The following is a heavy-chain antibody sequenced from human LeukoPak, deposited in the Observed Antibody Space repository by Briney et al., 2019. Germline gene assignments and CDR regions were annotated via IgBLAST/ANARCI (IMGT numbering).Heavy chain of an antibody. CDR2: IYSGGST. CDR1: GFTVSSNY. CDR3: ARADYYYYGMDV. V-gene: IGHV3-66*01. J-gene: IGHJ6*02. Sequence: GGSLRLSCAASGFTVSSNYMSWVRQAPGKGLEWVSVIYSGGSTYYADSVKGRFTISRDNSKNTLYLQMNSLRAEDTAVYYRARADYYYYGMDVWGQGTTVTVSS.